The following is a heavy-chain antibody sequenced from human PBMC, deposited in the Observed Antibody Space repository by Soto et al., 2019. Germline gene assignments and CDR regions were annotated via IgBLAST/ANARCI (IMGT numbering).Heavy chain of an antibody. Sequence: GGSLRLSCAASGFTFSSYWMHWVCQAPGKGLVWVSRIDSDGGPTNYADSVKGRFTISRDNAKNSLYLQMNSLRAEDTALYYCAKDISPAVAGQANYFDYWGQGTLVTVSS. CDR3: AKDISPAVAGQANYFDY. CDR1: GFTFSSYW. J-gene: IGHJ4*02. D-gene: IGHD6-19*01. V-gene: IGHV3-74*01. CDR2: IDSDGGPT.